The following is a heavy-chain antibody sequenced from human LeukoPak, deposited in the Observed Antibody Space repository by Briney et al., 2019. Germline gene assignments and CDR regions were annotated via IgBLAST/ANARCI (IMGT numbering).Heavy chain of an antibody. Sequence: SETLSLTYTVSGYSISSGYYWGWIRQPPGKGLEWIGSIYHSGSTYYSPSLKSRVTISVDTSKNQFSLKLSSVTAADTAVYYCARLGWQWLVYAFDIWGQGTMVTVSS. CDR1: GYSISSGYY. V-gene: IGHV4-38-2*02. CDR3: ARLGWQWLVYAFDI. CDR2: IYHSGST. J-gene: IGHJ3*02. D-gene: IGHD6-19*01.